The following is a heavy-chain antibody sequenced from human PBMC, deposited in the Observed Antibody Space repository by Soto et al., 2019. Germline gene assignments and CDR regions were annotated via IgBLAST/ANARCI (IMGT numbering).Heavy chain of an antibody. CDR1: GGSISSSSYY. Sequence: SETLSLTCTVSGGSISSSSYYWGWIRQPPGKGLERIGSIYYSGSTYYNPSLKSRVTISVDTSKNQFSLKLSSVTAADTAVYYCARHDYGDFLSYHNWFDPWGQGTLVTVSS. CDR3: ARHDYGDFLSYHNWFDP. J-gene: IGHJ5*02. V-gene: IGHV4-39*01. CDR2: IYYSGST. D-gene: IGHD4-17*01.